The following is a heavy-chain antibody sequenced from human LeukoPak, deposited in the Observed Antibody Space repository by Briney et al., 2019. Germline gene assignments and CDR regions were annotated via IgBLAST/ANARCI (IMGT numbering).Heavy chain of an antibody. J-gene: IGHJ2*01. CDR1: GGSISSYY. V-gene: IGHV4-59*12. D-gene: IGHD4/OR15-4a*01. Sequence: KPAETLSLTCTVSGGSISSYYWGWIRQPPGKGLEWLGYIYYGGSTNYNPSLKSRVIISVDTSKNQFSLKLRSVTAADTAMYYCAGYGGRPYWYFDLWGRGTLLTVSS. CDR3: AGYGGRPYWYFDL. CDR2: IYYGGST.